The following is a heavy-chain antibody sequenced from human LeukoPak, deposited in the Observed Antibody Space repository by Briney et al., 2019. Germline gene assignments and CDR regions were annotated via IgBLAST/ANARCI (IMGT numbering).Heavy chain of an antibody. Sequence: SETLSLTCTVSGGSISSSSYYWGWIRQPPGKGLEWIGSIYYSGSTYYNPSLKSRVTISVDTSKNQFSLKLSSVTAADTAVYYCARKTGRLLHHWGQGTLVTVSS. D-gene: IGHD1-14*01. CDR3: ARKTGRLLHH. CDR1: GGSISSSSYY. V-gene: IGHV4-39*01. CDR2: IYYSGST. J-gene: IGHJ1*01.